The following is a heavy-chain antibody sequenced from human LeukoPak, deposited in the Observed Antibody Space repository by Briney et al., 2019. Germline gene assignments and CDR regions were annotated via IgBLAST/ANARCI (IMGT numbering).Heavy chain of an antibody. CDR3: ARAKRLGELGC. CDR1: GGSISNNDYY. V-gene: IGHV4-30-4*01. D-gene: IGHD3-16*01. Sequence: SQTLSLTCTVSGGSISNNDYYWSWIRQPPGKGLEWIGHIFYSGNTYYDPALKSRVTLSVDTSKNQFSLKLSSVTAADTAVYYCARAKRLGELGCWGQGTLVTVSS. CDR2: IFYSGNT. J-gene: IGHJ4*02.